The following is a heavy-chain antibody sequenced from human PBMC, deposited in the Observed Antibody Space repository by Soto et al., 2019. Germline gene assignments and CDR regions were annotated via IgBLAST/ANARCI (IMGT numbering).Heavy chain of an antibody. D-gene: IGHD6-25*01. CDR1: GYTFTGYY. CDR2: INPNSGGT. CDR3: ARGAARGPTGDPRAIPGQEYYFDY. V-gene: IGHV1-2*04. Sequence: QVQLVQSGAEVKKPGASVKVSCKASGYTFTGYYMHWVRQAPGQGLEWMGWINPNSGGTNYAQKFQGWVTMTRDTSISTAYMELSRLRSDDTAVYYCARGAARGPTGDPRAIPGQEYYFDYWGQGTLVTVSS. J-gene: IGHJ4*02.